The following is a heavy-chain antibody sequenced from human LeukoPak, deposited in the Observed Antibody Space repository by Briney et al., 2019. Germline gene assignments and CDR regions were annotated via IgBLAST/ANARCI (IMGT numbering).Heavy chain of an antibody. Sequence: GGSLRLSCAASGFTFSSYSVNWVRQAPGKGLEWVSYISSSSSYIYYADSVKGRFTISRDNAKNSLYLQMNSLRAEDTAVYYCARDSKQWLVPYYFDYWGQGTLVTVSS. CDR1: GFTFSSYS. CDR2: ISSSSSYI. V-gene: IGHV3-21*01. D-gene: IGHD6-19*01. J-gene: IGHJ4*02. CDR3: ARDSKQWLVPYYFDY.